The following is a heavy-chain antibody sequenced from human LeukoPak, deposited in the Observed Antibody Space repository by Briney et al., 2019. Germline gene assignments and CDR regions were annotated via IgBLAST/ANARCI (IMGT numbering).Heavy chain of an antibody. CDR1: GFTFGTYW. J-gene: IGHJ4*02. V-gene: IGHV3-7*01. D-gene: IGHD1-1*01. Sequence: GGSLRLSCAASGFTFGTYWMNWVRQAPGKGLEWVANIKQDGSVKYYVDSVKGRFTISRDNTKNSLYLQMNSLRAEGTARYYCLNAAIDYWGQGTLVTVSS. CDR3: LNAAIDY. CDR2: IKQDGSVK.